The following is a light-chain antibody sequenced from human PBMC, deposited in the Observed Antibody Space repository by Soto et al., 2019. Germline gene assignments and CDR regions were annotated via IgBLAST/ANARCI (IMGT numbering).Light chain of an antibody. CDR1: QRISSW. Sequence: DIQMTQSPSTPSPAVGDRVTITSRASQRISSWLALYQHKPGKPPNLLIYDASSLESGFPSRYSGSGSGTEFTNTISWLQPDDCATSYCQQYNSYRTFGKGTKVEIK. V-gene: IGKV1-5*01. CDR2: DAS. J-gene: IGKJ1*01. CDR3: QQYNSYRT.